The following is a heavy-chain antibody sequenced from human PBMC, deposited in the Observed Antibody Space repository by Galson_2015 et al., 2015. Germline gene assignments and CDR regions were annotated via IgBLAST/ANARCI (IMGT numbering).Heavy chain of an antibody. Sequence: SETLSLTCAVYGGSFSGYYWSWIRQPPGKGLEWIGEINHSGSTNYNPSLKSRVTISVDTSKNQISLKLSSVTTADTAVYYCARVPPPMVRGKYYMDVWGKGTTVTVSS. CDR2: INHSGST. CDR1: GGSFSGYY. J-gene: IGHJ6*03. CDR3: ARVPPPMVRGKYYMDV. V-gene: IGHV4-34*01. D-gene: IGHD3-10*01.